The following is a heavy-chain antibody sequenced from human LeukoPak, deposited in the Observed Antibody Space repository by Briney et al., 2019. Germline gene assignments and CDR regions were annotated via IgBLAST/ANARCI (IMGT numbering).Heavy chain of an antibody. CDR3: AKDRGYSYGSFDY. CDR2: ISGSGGST. V-gene: IGHV3-23*01. CDR1: GFTFSSYA. Sequence: GGSLRLSCAASGFTFSSYAMSWVRQAPGKGPEWVSAISGSGGSTYYADSVKGRFTISRDNSKNTLYLQMNSLRAEDTAVYYCAKDRGYSYGSFDYWGQGTLVTVSS. D-gene: IGHD5-18*01. J-gene: IGHJ4*02.